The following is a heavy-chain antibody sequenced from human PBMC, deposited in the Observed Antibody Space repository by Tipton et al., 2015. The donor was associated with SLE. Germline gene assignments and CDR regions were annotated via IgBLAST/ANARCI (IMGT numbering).Heavy chain of an antibody. CDR3: ARVDSTDWWSDP. D-gene: IGHD2-2*01. CDR1: GGSIGSFY. J-gene: IGHJ5*02. CDR2: IDYTANP. V-gene: IGHV4-59*01. Sequence: TLSLTCTVSGGSIGSFYWSWIRQPPGKGLEWIGNIDYTANPNYSPSLKSRVTISIDTSTNQFSLRLSSVTAADTAVYYCARVDSTDWWSDPWGQGTLVTVSS.